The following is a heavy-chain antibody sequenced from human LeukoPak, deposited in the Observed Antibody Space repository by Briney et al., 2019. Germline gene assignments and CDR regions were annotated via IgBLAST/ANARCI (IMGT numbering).Heavy chain of an antibody. D-gene: IGHD3-22*01. CDR2: IYHSGST. J-gene: IGHJ4*02. V-gene: IGHV4-38-2*01. CDR3: AGQHDANGYYFY. CDR1: GNSVSSTYY. Sequence: SETLSLTCAVTGNSVSSTYYRGWIRQAPGKGLEWIGSIYHSGSTYYNPSLRSRVTIAVDTSKNRFSLKMSSVTAADTAVYYCAGQHDANGYYFYWGQGTLVTVSS.